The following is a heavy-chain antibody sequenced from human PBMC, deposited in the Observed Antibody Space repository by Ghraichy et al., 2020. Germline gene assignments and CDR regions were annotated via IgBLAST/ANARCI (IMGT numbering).Heavy chain of an antibody. Sequence: GGSLRLSCAASGFTFSSYSMNWVRQAPGKGLEWVSSISSSSSYIYYADSVKGRFTISRDNAKNSLYLQMNSLRAEDTAVYYCARDKNPRIVEMDPFDYWGQGTLVTVSS. J-gene: IGHJ4*02. V-gene: IGHV3-21*01. CDR3: ARDKNPRIVEMDPFDY. D-gene: IGHD5-24*01. CDR1: GFTFSSYS. CDR2: ISSSSSYI.